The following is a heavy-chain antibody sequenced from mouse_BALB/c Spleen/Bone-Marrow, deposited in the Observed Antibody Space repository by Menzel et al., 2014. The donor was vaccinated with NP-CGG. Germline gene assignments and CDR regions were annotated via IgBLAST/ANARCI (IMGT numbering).Heavy chain of an antibody. Sequence: EGQLVESGTVRARPGASVKRSCKASGYTFTSYWMHWVKQRPGQGLEWIGAIYPGNSDTSYNQKFKGKAKLTAVTSTSTAYMELSSLTNEDSAVYYCTNLYDYDEGYWGQGTTLTVSS. D-gene: IGHD2-4*01. CDR1: GYTFTSYW. CDR2: IYPGNSDT. CDR3: TNLYDYDEGY. J-gene: IGHJ2*01. V-gene: IGHV1-5*01.